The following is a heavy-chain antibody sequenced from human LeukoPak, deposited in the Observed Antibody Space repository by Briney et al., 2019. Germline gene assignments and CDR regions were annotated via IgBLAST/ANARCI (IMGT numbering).Heavy chain of an antibody. CDR2: IIPIFGTA. J-gene: IGHJ6*02. CDR3: VSGIVGGHYYYYGMDV. CDR1: GGTFSSYA. Sequence: GASVKVSCKASGGTFSSYAISWVRQAPGQGLEWMGGIIPIFGTANDAQKFQGRVTITADESTSTAYMELSSLRSEDTAVYYCVSGIVGGHYYYYGMDVWGQGTTVTVSS. V-gene: IGHV1-69*13. D-gene: IGHD1-26*01.